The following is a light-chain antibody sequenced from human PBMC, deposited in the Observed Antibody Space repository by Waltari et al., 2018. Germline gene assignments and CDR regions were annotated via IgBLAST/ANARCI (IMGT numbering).Light chain of an antibody. CDR3: HQYGTSPDT. V-gene: IGKV3-20*01. CDR2: CAS. CDR1: QTVISGC. Sequence: EVVLTQSPGTLSLSPGDGPTLSGRASQTVISGCLAWSQQRPGQPPRLLIHCASNRAIGIPDRFSGTGSGTEFTLTISRLEPEDFAVYYCHQYGTSPDTFGQGTTVEI. J-gene: IGKJ2*01.